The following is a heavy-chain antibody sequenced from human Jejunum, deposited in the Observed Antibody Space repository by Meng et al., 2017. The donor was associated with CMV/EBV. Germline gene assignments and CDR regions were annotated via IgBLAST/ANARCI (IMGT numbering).Heavy chain of an antibody. CDR2: IYTSGST. J-gene: IGHJ5*02. CDR1: AGSISGYY. D-gene: IGHD1-26*01. CDR3: ARESGSYYWFDP. V-gene: IGHV4-4*07. Sequence: QWQLQVSGPVRGKSSETRSFTCFVSAGSISGYYWSWIRQPAGKGLEWIGRIYTSGSTHYNPSLKSRLTMSVDLSNNQISLKLRSVTAADTAVYYCARESGSYYWFDPWGQGTLVTVSS.